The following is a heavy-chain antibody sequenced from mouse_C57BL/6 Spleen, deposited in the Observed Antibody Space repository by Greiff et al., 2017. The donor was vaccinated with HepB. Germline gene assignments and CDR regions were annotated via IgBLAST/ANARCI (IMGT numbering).Heavy chain of an antibody. CDR2: INYDGSST. D-gene: IGHD2-4*01. V-gene: IGHV5-16*01. CDR1: GFTFSDYY. CDR3: ARGYYDYDFDY. Sequence: EVQLVESEGGLVQPGRSMKLSCTASGFTFSDYYMAWVRQVPEKGLEWVANINYDGSSTYYLDSLKSRFIISRDNAKNILYLQMSSLKSEDTATYYCARGYYDYDFDYWGQGTTLTVSS. J-gene: IGHJ2*01.